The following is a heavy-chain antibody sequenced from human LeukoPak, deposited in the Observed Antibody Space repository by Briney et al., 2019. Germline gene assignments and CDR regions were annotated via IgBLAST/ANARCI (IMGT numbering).Heavy chain of an antibody. D-gene: IGHD2-2*03. J-gene: IGHJ5*02. V-gene: IGHV1-2*02. CDR2: INPNTGGT. Sequence: ASVKVSCKASGYTFTGYYMHWVRQAPGQGLEWMGWINPNTGGTNSAQKFQGRVTMTRDTSISTAYMELSSLRSEDTAVYYCARKLGYCSSTSCYGVNWFDPWGQGTLVTVSS. CDR1: GYTFTGYY. CDR3: ARKLGYCSSTSCYGVNWFDP.